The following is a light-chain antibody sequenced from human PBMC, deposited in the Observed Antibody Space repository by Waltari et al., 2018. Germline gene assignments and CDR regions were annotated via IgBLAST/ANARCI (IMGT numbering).Light chain of an antibody. V-gene: IGLV2-14*01. J-gene: IGLJ2*01. Sequence: QSALTQPASVAGSPGQSLTISSPGTRRDVGGYHSVSWYQQFPGKAPKLLIYEVINRPSGISNRFSGSKSGNTASLAISGLQAEDEADYYCSSYTSSSTLVFGGGTKLTVL. CDR3: SSYTSSSTLV. CDR1: RRDVGGYHS. CDR2: EVI.